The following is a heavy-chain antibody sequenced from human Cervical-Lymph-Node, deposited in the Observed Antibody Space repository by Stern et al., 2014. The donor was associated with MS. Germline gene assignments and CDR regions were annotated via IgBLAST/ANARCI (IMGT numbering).Heavy chain of an antibody. CDR3: ARDSGGDYVGHFDY. CDR2: IYYSGST. J-gene: IGHJ4*02. V-gene: IGHV4-31*03. CDR1: GGSISSGGYY. D-gene: IGHD4-23*01. Sequence: VQLVESGPGLVKPSQTLSLTCTVSGGSISSGGYYWSWIRKHPGKGLEWIGYIYYSGSTYYNPSLKSRVTISVDTSKNQFSLKLSSVTAADTAVYYCARDSGGDYVGHFDYWGQGTLVTVSS.